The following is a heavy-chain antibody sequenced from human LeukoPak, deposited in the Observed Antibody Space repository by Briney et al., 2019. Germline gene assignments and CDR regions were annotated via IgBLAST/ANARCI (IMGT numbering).Heavy chain of an antibody. CDR2: IIPIFGTA. V-gene: IGHV1-69*13. D-gene: IGHD2-2*01. J-gene: IGHJ6*02. Sequence: SVKVSCKASGGTFSSYAISWVRQAPGQGLEWMGGIIPIFGTANYAQKFQGRVTITADESTSTAYMELSSLRSEDTAVYYCARDIVVVPAATDYYYYYYGMDVWGQGTTVTVSS. CDR3: ARDIVVVPAATDYYYYYYGMDV. CDR1: GGTFSSYA.